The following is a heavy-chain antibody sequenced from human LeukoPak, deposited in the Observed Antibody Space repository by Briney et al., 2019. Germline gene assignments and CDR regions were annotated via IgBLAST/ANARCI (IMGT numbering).Heavy chain of an antibody. V-gene: IGHV3-66*01. J-gene: IGHJ4*02. CDR3: ARDRGYSGYDYY. D-gene: IGHD5-12*01. CDR1: GFTVSTNY. Sequence: GGSLRLSCAASGFTVSTNYMTWVRQAPGKGLEWVSVIYSGGTTYYADSVKGRFSISRDNSKNTLYLQMNSLRAEDTAVYYCARDRGYSGYDYYWGQGTLVTVSS. CDR2: IYSGGTT.